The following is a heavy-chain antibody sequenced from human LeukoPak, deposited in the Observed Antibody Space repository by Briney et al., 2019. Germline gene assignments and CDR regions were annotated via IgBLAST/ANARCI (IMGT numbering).Heavy chain of an antibody. D-gene: IGHD6-19*01. CDR3: ARGRAVVRTPYYYYYMDV. CDR2: INHSGST. V-gene: IGHV4-34*01. Sequence: TSETLSLTCAVYGGSFSGYSWSWIRQPPGKGLEWIGEINHSGSTNYNPSLKSRVTISVDTSKNQFSLKLSSVTAADTAVYYCARGRAVVRTPYYYYYMDVWGKGTTVTVSS. J-gene: IGHJ6*03. CDR1: GGSFSGYS.